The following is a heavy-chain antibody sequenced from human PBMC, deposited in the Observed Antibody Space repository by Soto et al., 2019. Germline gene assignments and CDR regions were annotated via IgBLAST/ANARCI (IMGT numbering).Heavy chain of an antibody. CDR3: AKGPGEWLLRWRYFDY. CDR2: IRWNSNII. D-gene: IGHD6-19*01. Sequence: PGGSLRLSCAASGFTFDDYAMYWVRQAPGKGLEWVSGIRWNSNIIGYADSVKGRFTISRDNAKNSLYLQMNSLRAEDTALYYCAKGPGEWLLRWRYFDYWGQGTLVTVSS. V-gene: IGHV3-9*01. J-gene: IGHJ4*02. CDR1: GFTFDDYA.